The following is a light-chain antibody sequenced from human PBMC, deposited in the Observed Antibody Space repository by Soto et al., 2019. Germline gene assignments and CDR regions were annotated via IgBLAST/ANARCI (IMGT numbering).Light chain of an antibody. J-gene: IGLJ1*01. V-gene: IGLV2-14*01. CDR1: SSDVGGYNY. Sequence: SSLTQPSSVSRSPGQSITITNKGTSSDVGGYNYVSRYQQHPGKAPKLMIYDVSNRPSGVSNRFSGSKSGNTASLTISGLQAEDEADYYCSSYTSSSTYVFGTGTKVTVL. CDR2: DVS. CDR3: SSYTSSSTYV.